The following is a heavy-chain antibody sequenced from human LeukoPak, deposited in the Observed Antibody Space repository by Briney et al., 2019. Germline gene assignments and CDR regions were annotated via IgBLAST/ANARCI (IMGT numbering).Heavy chain of an antibody. D-gene: IGHD3-22*01. J-gene: IGHJ1*01. V-gene: IGHV3-23*01. CDR1: GFTFSSYA. CDR3: AKGGYYDSSGYSMSRQGAEYFQH. CDR2: ISGSGGST. Sequence: PGGSLRLSCAASGFTFSSYAMSWVRQAPEKGLEWVSAISGSGGSTYHADSVKGRFTISRDNSKNTLYLQMNSLRAEDTAVYYCAKGGYYDSSGYSMSRQGAEYFQHWGQGTLVTVSS.